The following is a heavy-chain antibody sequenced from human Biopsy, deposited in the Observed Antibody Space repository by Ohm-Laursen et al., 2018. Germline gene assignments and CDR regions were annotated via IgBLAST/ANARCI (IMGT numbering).Heavy chain of an antibody. D-gene: IGHD6-6*01. CDR3: AKYDYSSSPRRYFDP. CDR1: GFTFSNYG. CDR2: IWYDGSNK. V-gene: IGHV3-33*06. J-gene: IGHJ5*02. Sequence: SLRLSCAASGFTFSNYGMHWVRQAPGKGLEWLAVIWYDGSNKYYGDSVQGRFTISRDNSKNTLSLQMNSLRAEDTAVYYCAKYDYSSSPRRYFDPWGQGTLVTVSS.